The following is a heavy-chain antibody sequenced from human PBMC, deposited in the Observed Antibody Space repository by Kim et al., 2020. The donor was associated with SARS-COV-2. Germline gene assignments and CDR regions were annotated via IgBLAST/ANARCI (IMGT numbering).Heavy chain of an antibody. J-gene: IGHJ5*02. CDR1: GGSINSPDYY. CDR3: ARRYTSGMLARYVGWFDP. CDR2: IYHSGSA. V-gene: IGHV4-30-4*01. Sequence: SETLSLTCTVSGGSINSPDYYWSWLRQPPGKGLEYIGYIYHSGSAYYNPSLNSRLTISIDTSKNQFSLSLSSVSAADTAVYYCARRYTSGMLARYVGWFDPWGQGTLLTVST. D-gene: IGHD3-10*01.